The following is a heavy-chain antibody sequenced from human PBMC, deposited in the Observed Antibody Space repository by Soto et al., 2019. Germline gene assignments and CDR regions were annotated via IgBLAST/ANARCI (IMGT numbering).Heavy chain of an antibody. V-gene: IGHV3-21*01. J-gene: IGHJ6*02. CDR1: GFTVSSNY. CDR2: INSGGGSV. Sequence: PGGSLRLSCAASGFTVSSNYMSWVRQAPGKGLEWVSSINSGGGSVDYADSLKGRLTISRDNAKDFLYLQMNSLRAEDTAVYYCATDGAAGAALGVWGQGTTVTVSS. CDR3: ATDGAAGAALGV. D-gene: IGHD6-13*01.